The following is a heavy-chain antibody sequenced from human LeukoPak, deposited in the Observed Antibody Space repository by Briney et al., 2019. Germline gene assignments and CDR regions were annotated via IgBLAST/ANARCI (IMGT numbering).Heavy chain of an antibody. CDR1: GYTFTTCS. J-gene: IGHJ6*02. Sequence: ASVKVSCKASGYTFTTCSLAWVRQAPGQSLEWMGWISVNNGGTNYAQSFQDRVTLTRDTSTNTAYLELRSLRSEDTAVYYCARWGRHYYGMDVWGQGTTVTVSS. CDR2: ISVNNGGT. V-gene: IGHV1-18*01. CDR3: ARWGRHYYGMDV. D-gene: IGHD4-23*01.